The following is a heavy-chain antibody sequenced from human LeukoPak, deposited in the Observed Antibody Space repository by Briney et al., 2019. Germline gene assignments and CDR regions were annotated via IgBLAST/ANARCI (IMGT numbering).Heavy chain of an antibody. Sequence: PSETLSLTCTVSGGSISSYYWSWIRQPPGKGLEWIGSIYYSGSTYYNPSLKSRVTISVDTSKDQFSLKLSSVTAADTAVYYCARHPANYDILTGYYSDYWGQGTLVTVSS. CDR1: GGSISSYY. CDR3: ARHPANYDILTGYYSDY. D-gene: IGHD3-9*01. V-gene: IGHV4-39*01. CDR2: IYYSGST. J-gene: IGHJ4*02.